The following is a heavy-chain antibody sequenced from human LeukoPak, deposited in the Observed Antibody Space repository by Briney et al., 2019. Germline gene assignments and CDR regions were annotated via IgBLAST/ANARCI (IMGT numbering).Heavy chain of an antibody. Sequence: GGSLRLSCAASGFTFDNSAMHWVRQAPGKGLEWASLISGDGGSTYYGDSVKGRFTISRDNSKNSLYLQMNSLRTEDTALYYCAKDRGIWAWVDYWGQGTLVTVSS. J-gene: IGHJ4*02. CDR2: ISGDGGST. V-gene: IGHV3-43*02. D-gene: IGHD1-26*01. CDR1: GFTFDNSA. CDR3: AKDRGIWAWVDY.